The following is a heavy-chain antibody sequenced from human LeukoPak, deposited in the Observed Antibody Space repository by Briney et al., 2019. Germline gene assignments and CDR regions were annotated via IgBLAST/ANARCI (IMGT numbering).Heavy chain of an antibody. J-gene: IGHJ6*02. CDR2: ISSSGSTI. CDR1: GFTFSDYY. D-gene: IGHD2-21*02. Sequence: PGGSLRLSCAASGFTFSDYYMSWIRQAPGKGLEWVSYISSSGSTIYYADSVKGRFTISRDNAKNTLYLQMNSLRAEDTAVYYCAKDPKLMRLIVVVTASKYYYYGMDVWGQGTTVTVSS. CDR3: AKDPKLMRLIVVVTASKYYYYGMDV. V-gene: IGHV3-11*04.